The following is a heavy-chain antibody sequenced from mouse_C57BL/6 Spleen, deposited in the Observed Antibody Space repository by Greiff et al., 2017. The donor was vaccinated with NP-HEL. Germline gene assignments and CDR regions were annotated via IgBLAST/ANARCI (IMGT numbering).Heavy chain of an antibody. CDR1: GYAFSSSW. CDR3: ARGGFTAQGFAY. V-gene: IGHV1-82*01. CDR2: IYPGDGDT. J-gene: IGHJ3*01. D-gene: IGHD3-2*02. Sequence: VKLMESGPELVKPGASVKISCKASGYAFSSSWMNWVKQRPGKGLEWIGRIYPGDGDTNYNGKFKGKATLTADKSSSTAYMQLSSLTSEDSAVYCCARGGFTAQGFAYWGQGTLVTVSA.